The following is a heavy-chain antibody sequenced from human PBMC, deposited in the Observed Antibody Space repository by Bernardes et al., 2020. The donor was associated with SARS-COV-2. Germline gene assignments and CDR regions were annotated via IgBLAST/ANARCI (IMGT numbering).Heavy chain of an antibody. J-gene: IGHJ1*01. CDR1: GFSLDTFA. CDR2: VSGSGDT. D-gene: IGHD2-2*02. Sequence: GGSLRLSCAASGFSLDTFAMSWVRQVPGRGLEWVSGVSGSGDTYYADAVKGRFTISRDNSKNTLFLQMDDLRVDDTAVYYCAKEDCSISTCYSHFQDWGQGTLVTVSS. CDR3: AKEDCSISTCYSHFQD. V-gene: IGHV3-23*01.